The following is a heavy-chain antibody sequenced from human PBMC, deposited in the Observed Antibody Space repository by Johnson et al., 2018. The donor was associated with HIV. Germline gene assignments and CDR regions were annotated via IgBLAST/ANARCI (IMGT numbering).Heavy chain of an antibody. D-gene: IGHD2-21*02. CDR2: IGTTDDT. V-gene: IGHV3-13*01. Sequence: VQLVESGGGLVQPGGSLRLSCAASGFTFSHYDMHWVRQVTGKGLEWVSAIGTTDDTYYPASVKGRFSISRDDAKDSLYLQMHSLRTEDTAVYYCASRGVVVTAIPKFGAFDIWGQGTMVTVSS. CDR3: ASRGVVVTAIPKFGAFDI. CDR1: GFTFSHYD. J-gene: IGHJ3*02.